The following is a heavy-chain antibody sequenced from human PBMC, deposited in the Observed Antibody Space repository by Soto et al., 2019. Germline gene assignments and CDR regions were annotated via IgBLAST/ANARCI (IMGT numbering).Heavy chain of an antibody. V-gene: IGHV3-7*05. CDR1: GFTFSSYW. J-gene: IGHJ5*02. Sequence: GGSLRLSCAASGFTFSSYWMTWVRQAPGKGLEWVANIKQDGSEKYYVESVKGRFTISRDNAKNSLFLQMNSLRAEDTAVYYCARDWRTPMVRCFDPWGQGTLVTVSS. D-gene: IGHD5-18*01. CDR3: ARDWRTPMVRCFDP. CDR2: IKQDGSEK.